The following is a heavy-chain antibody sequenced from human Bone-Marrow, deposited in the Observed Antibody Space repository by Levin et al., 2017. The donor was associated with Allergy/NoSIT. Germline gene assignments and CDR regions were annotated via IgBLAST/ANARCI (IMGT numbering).Heavy chain of an antibody. D-gene: IGHD2-15*01. CDR3: AKAGGYCSGGNCYSNY. Sequence: AGGSLRLSCAASGFTFSDYGIHWVRQAPGKGLEWVAIISYDGSNKYYADSVKGRFTISRDNSKNTLYLQMNSLRVEDTAAYYCAKAGGYCSGGNCYSNYWGQGTLVTVSS. V-gene: IGHV3-30*18. CDR2: ISYDGSNK. CDR1: GFTFSDYG. J-gene: IGHJ4*02.